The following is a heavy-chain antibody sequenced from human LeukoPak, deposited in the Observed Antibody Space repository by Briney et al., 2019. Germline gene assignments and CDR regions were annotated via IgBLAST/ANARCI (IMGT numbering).Heavy chain of an antibody. CDR2: INHGGST. CDR3: ARLTSSWYQDWYFDL. J-gene: IGHJ2*01. V-gene: IGHV4-34*01. D-gene: IGHD6-13*01. Sequence: PSETLSLTCAVYGGSFSGYYWIWVRQPPGKGLEWIGEINHGGSTNYNPSLKSRVTMSLDTSKNQFSLKLSSVTAADTAFYYCARLTSSWYQDWYFDLWGRGTLVTVSS. CDR1: GGSFSGYY.